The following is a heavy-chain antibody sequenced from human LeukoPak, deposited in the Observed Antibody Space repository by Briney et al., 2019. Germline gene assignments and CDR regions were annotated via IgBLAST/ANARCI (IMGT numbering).Heavy chain of an antibody. CDR2: IIPILGIA. J-gene: IGHJ5*02. Sequence: SVKVSCKASGGTFSSYAISWVRQAPGQGLEWKGRIIPILGIANYAQKFQGRVTITADKSTSTAYMELSSLRSEDTAVYYCARLTNGYCSGGSCYRANGFDPWGQGTLVTVSS. V-gene: IGHV1-69*04. D-gene: IGHD2-15*01. CDR1: GGTFSSYA. CDR3: ARLTNGYCSGGSCYRANGFDP.